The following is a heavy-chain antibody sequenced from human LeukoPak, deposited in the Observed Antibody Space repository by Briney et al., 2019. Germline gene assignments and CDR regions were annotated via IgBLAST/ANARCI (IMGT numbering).Heavy chain of an antibody. CDR2: IYPGDSDT. Sequence: GESLKISCKCSGYSFTSYWIGWVRQMPGKGLEWMGIIYPGDSDTRYSPSFQGQVTISADKSISTAYLQWSSLKASDTAMYYCARQGALGYCSGGSCYGWFDPWGQGTLVTVSS. CDR3: ARQGALGYCSGGSCYGWFDP. CDR1: GYSFTSYW. D-gene: IGHD2-15*01. J-gene: IGHJ5*02. V-gene: IGHV5-51*01.